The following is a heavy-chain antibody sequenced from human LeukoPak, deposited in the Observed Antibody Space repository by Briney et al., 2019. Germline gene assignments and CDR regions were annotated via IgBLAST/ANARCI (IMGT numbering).Heavy chain of an antibody. J-gene: IGHJ4*02. V-gene: IGHV4-34*01. Sequence: SETLSLTCAVYGGSFSGYYWSWIRQPPGKGLEWIGEINHSGSTNYNPSIKSRVTISVDTSKNQFSLKLSSVTAADTAVYYCARGRIRYYYDSSGSDYWGQGTLVTVSS. CDR3: ARGRIRYYYDSSGSDY. CDR2: INHSGST. CDR1: GGSFSGYY. D-gene: IGHD3-22*01.